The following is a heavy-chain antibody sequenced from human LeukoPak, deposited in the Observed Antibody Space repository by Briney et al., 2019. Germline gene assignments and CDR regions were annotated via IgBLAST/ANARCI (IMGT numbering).Heavy chain of an antibody. D-gene: IGHD3-22*01. Sequence: SETLSLTCSVSGGSISGFYWSWIRQPPGKGLEWIGYIYYSGSTNYNPSRKSRITISVDTSKNQFSLKLSSVTAADTAAYYCARLGPVSSDYRGRLFDYWGQGTLVTVSS. V-gene: IGHV4-59*08. J-gene: IGHJ4*02. CDR2: IYYSGST. CDR3: ARLGPVSSDYRGRLFDY. CDR1: GGSISGFY.